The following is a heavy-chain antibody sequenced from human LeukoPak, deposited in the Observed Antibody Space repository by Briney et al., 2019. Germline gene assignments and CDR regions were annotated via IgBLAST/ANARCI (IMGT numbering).Heavy chain of an antibody. CDR1: GFSLSTSGVG. V-gene: IGHV2-5*02. CDR3: VNRRETTVVKVPGYFQH. Sequence: SGPTLVKPTQTLTLTCTFSGFSLSTSGVGVGWIRQPPGEALGWLALIYWDDDKRYSPSLKTRLTITKDTSKNQVVLTMTNTDPVDTATYYCVNRRETTVVKVPGYFQHWGQGTLVTVSS. J-gene: IGHJ1*01. D-gene: IGHD4-23*01. CDR2: IYWDDDK.